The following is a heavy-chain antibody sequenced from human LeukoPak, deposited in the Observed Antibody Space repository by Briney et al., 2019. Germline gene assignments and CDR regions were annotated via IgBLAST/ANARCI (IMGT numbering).Heavy chain of an antibody. Sequence: ASVTVSCKASGYTFTSYYMHWVRQAPGQGLEWMGIINPSGGSTSYAQKFQGRVTMTRDTSTSTVYMELSSLRSEDTAVYYCAREVVTATIYYYYGMDVWGQGTTVTVSS. V-gene: IGHV1-46*01. CDR3: AREVVTATIYYYYGMDV. J-gene: IGHJ6*02. CDR1: GYTFTSYY. CDR2: INPSGGST. D-gene: IGHD2-21*02.